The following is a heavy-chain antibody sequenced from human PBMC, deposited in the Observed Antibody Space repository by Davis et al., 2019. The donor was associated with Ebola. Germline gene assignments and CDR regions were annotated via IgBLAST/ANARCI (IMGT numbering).Heavy chain of an antibody. J-gene: IGHJ6*02. D-gene: IGHD3/OR15-3a*01. CDR2: IYSGGST. V-gene: IGHV3-66*01. Sequence: GESLKISCAASGFTFSSYWMSWVRQAPGKGLEWVSVIYSGGSTYYADSVKGRFTISRDNSKNTLYLQMNSLRAEDTAVYYCARDRGGDWYYYYGMDVWGQGTTVTVSS. CDR1: GFTFSSYW. CDR3: ARDRGGDWYYYYGMDV.